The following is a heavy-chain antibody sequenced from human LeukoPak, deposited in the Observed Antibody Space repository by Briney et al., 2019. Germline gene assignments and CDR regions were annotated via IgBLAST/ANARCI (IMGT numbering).Heavy chain of an antibody. D-gene: IGHD3-22*01. J-gene: IGHJ6*02. V-gene: IGHV1-2*02. CDR1: GYTFTGYY. CDR3: ARDYYDSSGYYYGMDV. Sequence: ASVKVSCKASGYTFTGYYMHWVRQAPGQGLEWMGWINPNSGGTNYAQKFQGRVTMTRDTSISTAYMELSRLRSDDTAVYYCARDYYDSSGYYYGMDVWGQGTKVTVSS. CDR2: INPNSGGT.